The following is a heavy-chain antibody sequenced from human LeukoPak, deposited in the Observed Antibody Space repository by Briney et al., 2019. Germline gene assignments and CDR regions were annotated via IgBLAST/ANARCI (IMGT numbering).Heavy chain of an antibody. V-gene: IGHV3-7*01. CDR3: ARSFLMSFGELLSGGFDV. D-gene: IGHD3-10*01. J-gene: IGHJ3*01. CDR1: GFTFSSYW. CDR2: RQHDGSDQ. Sequence: PGGSLRLSCAASGFTFSSYWMTWLRQAPGKGLEWVANRQHDGSDQYYEDSVKGRFTISRDNAKDSLFLQMNSLRAEDTAVYFCARSFLMSFGELLSGGFDVWGQGAMVTVSS.